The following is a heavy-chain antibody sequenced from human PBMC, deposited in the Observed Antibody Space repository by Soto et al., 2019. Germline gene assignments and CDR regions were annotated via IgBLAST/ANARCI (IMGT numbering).Heavy chain of an antibody. Sequence: GGSLRLSCAASGFTFSDYYMSWIRQAPGKGLEWVSYISSSGSTIYYADSVKGRFTISRDNAKNSLYLQMNSLRAEDTAVYYCARDRTIFGVVIIPAYYFDYWGQGTLVTVSS. J-gene: IGHJ4*02. D-gene: IGHD3-3*01. CDR3: ARDRTIFGVVIIPAYYFDY. CDR1: GFTFSDYY. CDR2: ISSSGSTI. V-gene: IGHV3-11*01.